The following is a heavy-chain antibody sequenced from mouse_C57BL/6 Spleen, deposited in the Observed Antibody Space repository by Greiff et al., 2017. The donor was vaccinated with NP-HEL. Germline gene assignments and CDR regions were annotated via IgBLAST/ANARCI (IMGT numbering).Heavy chain of an antibody. CDR3: ARGITTEFAY. Sequence: VQLQQPGAELVRPGSSVKLSCKASGYTFTSYWMAWVKQRPGQGLEWIGNIYPSDSETHYNQKFTDKATLTVDKSSSTAYMQRSSLTSEASAVYYCARGITTEFAYWGQGTLVTVSA. CDR1: GYTFTSYW. V-gene: IGHV1-61*01. J-gene: IGHJ3*01. CDR2: IYPSDSET. D-gene: IGHD1-1*01.